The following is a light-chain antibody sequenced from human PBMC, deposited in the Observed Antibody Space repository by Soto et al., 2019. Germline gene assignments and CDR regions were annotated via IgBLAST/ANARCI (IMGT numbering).Light chain of an antibody. V-gene: IGLV2-14*01. CDR1: SSDVGGYKY. CDR3: SSYTSSSPYV. J-gene: IGLJ1*01. Sequence: QSALTQPASVSGSPGQSITISCTGSSSDVGGYKYVSWYQQYPGKAPKLMIYDVSNRPSGVSNRFSGSKSGNTASLTISGLQAEDEADYYCSSYTSSSPYVFGTGTKLTVL. CDR2: DVS.